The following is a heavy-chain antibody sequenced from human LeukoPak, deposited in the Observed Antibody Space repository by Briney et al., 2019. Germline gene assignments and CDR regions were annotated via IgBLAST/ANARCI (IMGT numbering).Heavy chain of an antibody. J-gene: IGHJ4*02. CDR1: GDSISSSY. CDR3: ARAIWFGEGHDY. Sequence: SETLSLICSVSGDSISSSYWSWIRQPAGKGLEWIGRMYSSGNTNYNPSLKSRVTISLDTSKNQFSLKLSSVTAADTAVYYCARAIWFGEGHDYWGQGTLVTVSS. D-gene: IGHD3-10*01. CDR2: MYSSGNT. V-gene: IGHV4-4*07.